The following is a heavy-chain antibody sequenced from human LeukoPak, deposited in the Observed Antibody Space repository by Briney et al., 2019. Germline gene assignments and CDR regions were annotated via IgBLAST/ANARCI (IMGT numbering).Heavy chain of an antibody. CDR3: AELGITMIGGV. D-gene: IGHD3-10*02. Sequence: GGSLRLSCAASGFTFSSNGMHWVRQAPGKGLEWVAVISYDGSNKYYADSVKGRFTISRDNSKNTLFLQMNSLRAEDTAVYYCAELGITMIGGVWGKGTTVTISS. J-gene: IGHJ6*04. CDR2: ISYDGSNK. CDR1: GFTFSSNG. V-gene: IGHV3-30*18.